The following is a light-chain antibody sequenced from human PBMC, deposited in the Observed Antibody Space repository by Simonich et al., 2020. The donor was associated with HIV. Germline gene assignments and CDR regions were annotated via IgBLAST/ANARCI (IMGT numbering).Light chain of an antibody. Sequence: DIQMTQSPSTLSASVGDRVTITCRASQSISSWLAWYQQKPGKAPKLLIYKASSLESGVPSRFSGSGSGTEFTSTISSLQPDDFATYYCQQYNSSPITFGQGTRLEIK. V-gene: IGKV1-5*03. CDR3: QQYNSSPIT. CDR1: QSISSW. J-gene: IGKJ5*01. CDR2: KAS.